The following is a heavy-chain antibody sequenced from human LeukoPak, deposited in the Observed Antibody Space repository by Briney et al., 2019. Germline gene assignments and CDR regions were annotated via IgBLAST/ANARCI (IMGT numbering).Heavy chain of an antibody. V-gene: IGHV4-34*01. J-gene: IGHJ5*02. Sequence: SETRSLTCAVYGRSFGDYHWSWIRQPPGKGLEWIGSIYYSGSTYYNPSLKSRVTISVDTSKNQFSLKLSSVTAADTAVYYCARDSTYYYDSSGYLAMIDPWGQGTLVTVSS. CDR3: ARDSTYYYDSSGYLAMIDP. CDR1: GRSFGDYH. D-gene: IGHD3-22*01. CDR2: IYYSGST.